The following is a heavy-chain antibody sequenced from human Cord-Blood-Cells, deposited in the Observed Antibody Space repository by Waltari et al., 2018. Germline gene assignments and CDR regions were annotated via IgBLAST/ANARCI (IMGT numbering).Heavy chain of an antibody. Sequence: EVQLVESGGGLVKPGGSLRLSCAASGFTFSSYNMNWVRQVPGKGMEWVSSISSSSSYIYYADSGKGRFTISRDNAKNSLYLQMNSLRAEDTAVYYCARDRDSSSWFDYWGQGTLVTVSS. CDR3: ARDRDSSSWFDY. V-gene: IGHV3-21*01. CDR2: ISSSSSYI. J-gene: IGHJ4*02. CDR1: GFTFSSYN. D-gene: IGHD6-13*01.